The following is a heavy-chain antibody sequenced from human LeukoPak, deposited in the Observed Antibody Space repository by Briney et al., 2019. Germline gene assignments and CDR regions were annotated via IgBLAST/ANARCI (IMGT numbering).Heavy chain of an antibody. J-gene: IGHJ4*02. CDR3: ARALVVIGY. CDR1: GGSFSGYY. V-gene: IGHV4-34*01. CDR2: INHSGST. D-gene: IGHD2-15*01. Sequence: PSETLSLTCAVYGGSFSGYYWSWIRQPSGKGLEWIGEINHSGSTNYNPSLKSRVTISVDTSKNQFSLKLSSVTAADTAVYYCARALVVIGYWGQGTLVTVSS.